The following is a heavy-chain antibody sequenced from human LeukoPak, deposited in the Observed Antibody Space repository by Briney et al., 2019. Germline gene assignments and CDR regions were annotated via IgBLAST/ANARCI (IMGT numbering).Heavy chain of an antibody. D-gene: IGHD6-19*01. CDR1: GYTFTSYY. CDR2: INPSGGTT. CDR3: ARQGGHSGEDY. Sequence: SVRVSCKASGYTFTSYYMNSGRQAPGQGLEWVGIINPSGGTTTYAQKFQGRVSMTRDTSTSTLYMDLSSLRSEDTALYYCARQGGHSGEDYWGQGTRVNVSS. V-gene: IGHV1-46*01. J-gene: IGHJ4*02.